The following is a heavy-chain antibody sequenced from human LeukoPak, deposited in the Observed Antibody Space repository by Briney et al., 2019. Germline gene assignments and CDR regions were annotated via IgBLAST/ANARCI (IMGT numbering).Heavy chain of an antibody. CDR1: GGSISSYY. Sequence: PSETLSLTCTVSGGSISSYYWSCIRQPPGKGLEWIGYIYYSVSTNYNPSLKSRVTISVDTSKNQFSLKLSSVTAADTAVYYCARSYFRGYSSSLNGYWGQGTLVTVSS. V-gene: IGHV4-59*01. D-gene: IGHD6-13*01. J-gene: IGHJ4*02. CDR2: IYYSVST. CDR3: ARSYFRGYSSSLNGY.